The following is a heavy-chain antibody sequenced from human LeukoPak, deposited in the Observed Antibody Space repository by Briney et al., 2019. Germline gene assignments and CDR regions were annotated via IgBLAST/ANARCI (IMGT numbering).Heavy chain of an antibody. D-gene: IGHD6-19*01. J-gene: IGHJ3*02. CDR3: ARDGGPWLVPDAFHI. Sequence: SETLSLTCTVSGVSISSYYWSWIRQPPGKGLEWFVYIYYSGSTNYNPSLKSRVTISVDTSKNQFSLKLSSVHAADTAVYYCARDGGPWLVPDAFHIRGQGTSVRVS. V-gene: IGHV4-59*01. CDR2: IYYSGST. CDR1: GVSISSYY.